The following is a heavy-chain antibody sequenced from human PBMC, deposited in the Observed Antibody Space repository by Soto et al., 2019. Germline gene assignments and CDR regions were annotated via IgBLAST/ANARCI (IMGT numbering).Heavy chain of an antibody. V-gene: IGHV3-66*01. Sequence: EVQLVESGGGLVQPGGSLRLSCAASGFTVSSNYMSWVRQAPGKGLEWVSVIYSGGSTNYADSVKGRFTIARDNSKNTLYLRMNSLRAEDTAVYYCAREGVVAASDWGQGTLVTVSS. CDR1: GFTVSSNY. CDR2: IYSGGST. J-gene: IGHJ4*02. D-gene: IGHD2-15*01. CDR3: AREGVVAASD.